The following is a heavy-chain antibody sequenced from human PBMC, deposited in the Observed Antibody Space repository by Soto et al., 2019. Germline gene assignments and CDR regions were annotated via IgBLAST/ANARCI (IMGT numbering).Heavy chain of an antibody. CDR3: ARQVYYYGSGSYYNIPVYYFDY. J-gene: IGHJ4*02. D-gene: IGHD3-10*01. V-gene: IGHV4-39*01. CDR2: IYYSGST. Sequence: PSETLSLTCTVSGGSISSSSYYWGWIRQPPGKGLEWIGSIYYSGSTYYNPSLKSRVTISVDTSKNQFSLKLSSVTAADTAVYYCARQVYYYGSGSYYNIPVYYFDYWGQGTLVTVSS. CDR1: GGSISSSSYY.